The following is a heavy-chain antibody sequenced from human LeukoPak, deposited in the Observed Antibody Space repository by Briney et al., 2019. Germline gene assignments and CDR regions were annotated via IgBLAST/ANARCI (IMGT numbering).Heavy chain of an antibody. J-gene: IGHJ3*02. CDR3: AREVQVQPAAMHDVFDI. Sequence: SVKVSCKASGGTFSSYAISWVRQAPGQGLEWMGGIIPIFETPNYAQKFQGRVTITADESTSTAYMELSSLRSEDTAVYYCAREVQVQPAAMHDVFDIWGQGTMVTVSS. CDR1: GGTFSSYA. CDR2: IIPIFETP. V-gene: IGHV1-69*13. D-gene: IGHD2-2*01.